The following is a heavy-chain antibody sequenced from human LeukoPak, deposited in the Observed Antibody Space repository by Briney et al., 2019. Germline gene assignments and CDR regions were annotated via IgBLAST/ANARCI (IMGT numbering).Heavy chain of an antibody. Sequence: GGSLRLSCAASGFTVSSNYMSWVRQAPGKGLEWVSAISGSGGSTYYADSVKGRFTISRDNSKNTLYLQMNSLRAEDTAVYYCAKGQRGYDSSGYYYGYWGQGTLVTVSS. CDR3: AKGQRGYDSSGYYYGY. D-gene: IGHD3-22*01. V-gene: IGHV3-23*01. J-gene: IGHJ4*02. CDR1: GFTVSSNY. CDR2: ISGSGGST.